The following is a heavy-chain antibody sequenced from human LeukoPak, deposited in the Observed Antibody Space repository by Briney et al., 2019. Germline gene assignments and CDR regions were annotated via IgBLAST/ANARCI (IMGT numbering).Heavy chain of an antibody. D-gene: IGHD3-16*01. J-gene: IGHJ4*02. Sequence: GASVKVSCKASGYTFATYAPHWVRQAPGQGLEWMGWINAGNGNTKYSQNFQGRVTITRDTSASTAFMGLSSLRSEDTAVYYCARDLWGPRGYFDYWGQGTLVTVSS. CDR1: GYTFATYA. V-gene: IGHV1-3*01. CDR3: ARDLWGPRGYFDY. CDR2: INAGNGNT.